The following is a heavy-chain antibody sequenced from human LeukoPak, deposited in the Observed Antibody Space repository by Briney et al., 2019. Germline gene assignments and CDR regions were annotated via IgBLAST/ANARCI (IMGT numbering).Heavy chain of an antibody. CDR3: ARGRIVVVPAAIRRFDP. J-gene: IGHJ5*02. V-gene: IGHV4-34*01. CDR1: GGSFSGYY. D-gene: IGHD2-2*02. CDR2: INHSGST. Sequence: SETLSLTCAVYGGSFSGYYWSWIRQPPGKGLEWIGEINHSGSTNYNPSLKSRVTISVDTSKNQFSLKLSPVTAADTAVYCCARGRIVVVPAAIRRFDPWGQGTLVTVSS.